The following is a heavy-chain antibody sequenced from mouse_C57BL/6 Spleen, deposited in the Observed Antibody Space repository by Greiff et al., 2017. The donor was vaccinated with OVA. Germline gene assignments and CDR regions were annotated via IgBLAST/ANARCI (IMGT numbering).Heavy chain of an antibody. D-gene: IGHD1-1*01. V-gene: IGHV5-9*01. Sequence: EVKVVESGGGLVKPGGSLKLSCAASGFTFSSYTMSWVRQTPEKRLEWVATISGGGGNTYYPDSVKGRFTISRDNAKNTLYLQMSSLRSEDTALYYCARVDYGSFDYWGQGTTLTVSS. CDR1: GFTFSSYT. CDR2: ISGGGGNT. J-gene: IGHJ2*01. CDR3: ARVDYGSFDY.